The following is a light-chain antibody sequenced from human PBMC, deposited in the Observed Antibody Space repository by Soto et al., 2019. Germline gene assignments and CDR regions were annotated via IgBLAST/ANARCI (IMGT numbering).Light chain of an antibody. Sequence: QSALTQPPSASGSPGQSVTISCTGTSSDVGGYNFVSWYQQHPGKAPKLMIYEVSERPSGVPDRFSGSKSGNTASLTVAGLAAEDEADYCWSSYAGSNIFVFGGGTKLTVL. CDR3: SSYAGSNIFV. J-gene: IGLJ2*01. CDR2: EVS. V-gene: IGLV2-8*01. CDR1: SSDVGGYNF.